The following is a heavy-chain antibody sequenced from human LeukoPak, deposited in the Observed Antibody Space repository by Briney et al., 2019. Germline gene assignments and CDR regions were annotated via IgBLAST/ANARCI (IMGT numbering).Heavy chain of an antibody. J-gene: IGHJ4*02. D-gene: IGHD4-11*01. CDR1: RFTFSSYS. Sequence: GGSLRLSCAASRFTFSSYSMNWVRQAPGKGLEWLSFISSSSVYIYYAGSVKGRLTISRDNAKNSLYLQMNSLRAEDTAVYYCAREMAYNNYVLDYWGQGTLVTV. CDR3: AREMAYNNYVLDY. CDR2: ISSSSVYI. V-gene: IGHV3-21*01.